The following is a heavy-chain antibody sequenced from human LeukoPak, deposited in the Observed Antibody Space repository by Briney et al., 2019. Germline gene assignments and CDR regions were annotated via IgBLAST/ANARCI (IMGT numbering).Heavy chain of an antibody. Sequence: GGSLRLSCAAYGFTVSSNYLSWVRQAPGKGLEWVSALYSGGITYYAGSVKGRFTISRDNSENTVYLQMNSVRADDTAVYYCARQSGTVTTFEYWGQGTLVAVSS. V-gene: IGHV3-53*01. D-gene: IGHD4-11*01. CDR1: GFTVSSNY. CDR2: LYSGGIT. CDR3: ARQSGTVTTFEY. J-gene: IGHJ4*02.